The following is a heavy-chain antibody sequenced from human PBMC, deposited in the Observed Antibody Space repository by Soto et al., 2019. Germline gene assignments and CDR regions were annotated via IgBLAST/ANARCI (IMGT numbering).Heavy chain of an antibody. J-gene: IGHJ4*02. CDR1: GYTFTSYG. D-gene: IGHD5-18*01. CDR3: AYQGGREIQLWSGPDY. CDR2: IIPIFGTA. V-gene: IGHV1-69*13. Sequence: SVEVSCKASGYTFTSYGISWVRQAPGQGLEWMGGIIPIFGTANYAQKFQGRVTITADESTSTAYMELSSLRSEDTAVYYCAYQGGREIQLWSGPDYWGQGTLVTVSS.